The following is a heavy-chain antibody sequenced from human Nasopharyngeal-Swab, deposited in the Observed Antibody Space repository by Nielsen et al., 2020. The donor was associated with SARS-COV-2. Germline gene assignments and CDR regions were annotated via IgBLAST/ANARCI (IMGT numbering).Heavy chain of an antibody. Sequence: GGSLRLSCAASGFTFSSYEMNWVRQAPGKGLEWVSYISSSGSTMYYADSVKGRFTISRDNAKNSLYLQMNSLRAEDTAVYYCAREGENDSSGYFSDAFDIWGQGAMVTVSS. CDR1: GFTFSSYE. CDR3: AREGENDSSGYFSDAFDI. D-gene: IGHD3-22*01. J-gene: IGHJ3*02. V-gene: IGHV3-48*03. CDR2: ISSSGSTM.